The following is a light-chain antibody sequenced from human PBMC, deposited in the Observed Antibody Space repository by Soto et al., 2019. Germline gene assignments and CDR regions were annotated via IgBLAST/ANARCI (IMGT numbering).Light chain of an antibody. J-gene: IGKJ1*01. Sequence: DIQMTQSPSTLSASVGDRVTITCRASQSISNRLAWHQQKPGRAPKLLIYKASSLESGVPSRFSGSGSGTEFTLTISSLQPDDSATYYCQQYNSFRALGQGTKVDIK. V-gene: IGKV1-5*03. CDR1: QSISNR. CDR3: QQYNSFRA. CDR2: KAS.